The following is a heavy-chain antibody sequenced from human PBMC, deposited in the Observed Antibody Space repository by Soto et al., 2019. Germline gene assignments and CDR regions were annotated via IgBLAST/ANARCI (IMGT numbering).Heavy chain of an antibody. CDR3: ARGLGTYCTSFSCSNYYFGMGV. V-gene: IGHV3-30*03. D-gene: IGHD2-2*01. Sequence: VQLVESGGGVVQPGRSLRLLCEASGFTFSRYGMHWVRQAPGMGLEWVAVISWDGRAQYYGDSVRGRFTISRDSSRNTVDLQMNNLRVEDTAVYYCARGLGTYCTSFSCSNYYFGMGVWGQGTTVTVSS. CDR1: GFTFSRYG. J-gene: IGHJ6*02. CDR2: ISWDGRAQ.